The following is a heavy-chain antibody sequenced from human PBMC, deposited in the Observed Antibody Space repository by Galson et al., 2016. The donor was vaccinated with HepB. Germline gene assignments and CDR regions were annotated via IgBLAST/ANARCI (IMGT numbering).Heavy chain of an antibody. CDR2: INPNSGGT. J-gene: IGHJ3*02. D-gene: IGHD3-22*01. Sequence: SVKVSCKASGYTFTDYYMHWVRQAPGQGLEWMGWINPNSGGTNYAQKFQGRVTMTRDTSISTAYMELSRLRSDDTAVYYCARARYYDSSSHFAFDIWGQGTMVTVSS. V-gene: IGHV1-2*02. CDR3: ARARYYDSSSHFAFDI. CDR1: GYTFTDYY.